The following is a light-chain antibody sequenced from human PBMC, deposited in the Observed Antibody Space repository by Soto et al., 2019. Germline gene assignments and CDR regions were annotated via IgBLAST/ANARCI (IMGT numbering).Light chain of an antibody. CDR3: QLYGSSLT. CDR2: GAS. CDR1: QSLRRNY. Sequence: LTQSPGTLSFSPGGRASLSCKASQSLRRNYIAWYQQTTGRAPRLLIYGASSRATGIPDRFSGSGSGTDFRLPISRLEPEDFAIYHCQLYGSSLTFGQGTKVDIK. V-gene: IGKV3-20*01. J-gene: IGKJ1*01.